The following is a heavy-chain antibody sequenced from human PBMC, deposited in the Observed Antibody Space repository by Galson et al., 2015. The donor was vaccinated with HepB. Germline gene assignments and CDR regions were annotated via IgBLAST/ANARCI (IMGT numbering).Heavy chain of an antibody. CDR3: ARSGVCYDFWSGYWYFDL. Sequence: SVKVSCKASGYTFTSYDINWVRQATGQGLEWMGWMNPNSGNTGYAQKFQGRVTMTRNTSISTAYMELSSLRSEDTAVYYCARSGVCYDFWSGYWYFDLWGRGTLVTVSS. CDR2: MNPNSGNT. D-gene: IGHD3-3*01. V-gene: IGHV1-8*01. J-gene: IGHJ2*01. CDR1: GYTFTSYD.